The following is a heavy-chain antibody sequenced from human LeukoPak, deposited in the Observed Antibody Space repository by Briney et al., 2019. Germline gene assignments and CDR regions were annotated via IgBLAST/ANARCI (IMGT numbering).Heavy chain of an antibody. Sequence: GGSLTLTCAASGCTFSSYAMSWVRQAPGKGLEWVSAISGSGGSTYYADSVKGRFTISRDNSNNTLYLQMNSLRAADTAVYYCAKDRGEAIFGAVIVFDYWGEGTLVTVSS. CDR2: ISGSGGST. V-gene: IGHV3-23*01. D-gene: IGHD3-3*01. CDR1: GCTFSSYA. J-gene: IGHJ4*02. CDR3: AKDRGEAIFGAVIVFDY.